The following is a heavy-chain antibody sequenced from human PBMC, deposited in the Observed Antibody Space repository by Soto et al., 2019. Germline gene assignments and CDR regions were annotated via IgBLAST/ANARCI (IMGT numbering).Heavy chain of an antibody. J-gene: IGHJ4*02. CDR2: IWFDGSYK. CDR1: GFTFSSYG. D-gene: IGHD2-15*01. V-gene: IGHV3-33*01. CDR3: ARDDLVRPHRVIDY. Sequence: QVQLVESGGGVVQPGRSLRLSCAASGFTFSSYGMHWVRQAPGKGLEWVAVIWFDGSYKYYADSVKGRFTISRDNSKNTLYLQMNSLRSEDTAVYYCARDDLVRPHRVIDYWGQGTLVTVSS.